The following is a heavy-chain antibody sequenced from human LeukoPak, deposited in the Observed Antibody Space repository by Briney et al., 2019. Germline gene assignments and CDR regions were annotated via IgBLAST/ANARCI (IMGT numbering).Heavy chain of an antibody. CDR3: ARAPDEMATIIYFDY. V-gene: IGHV4-31*03. Sequence: SETLSLTCTVSGGSIRSGGYYWSWIRQHPGKGLEWIGYIYYSGSTYYNPSLKSRVTISVDTSKNQFSLKLSSVTAADTAVYYCARAPDEMATIIYFDYWGQGTLVTVSS. J-gene: IGHJ4*02. CDR2: IYYSGST. CDR1: GGSIRSGGYY. D-gene: IGHD5-24*01.